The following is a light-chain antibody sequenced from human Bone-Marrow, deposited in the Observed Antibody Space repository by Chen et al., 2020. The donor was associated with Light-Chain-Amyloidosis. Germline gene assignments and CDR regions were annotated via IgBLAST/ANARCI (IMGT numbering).Light chain of an antibody. CDR2: DDS. Sequence: SYVLTHPSSLSVAPGQTATIACWGNNIGSTSVHCYQQTPGQAPLLVVYDDSDRPSGIPERLSGSNSGNTATLTISRVEAGDEADYYCQVWDRSSDRPVFGGGTKLTVL. V-gene: IGLV3-21*02. J-gene: IGLJ3*02. CDR3: QVWDRSSDRPV. CDR1: NIGSTS.